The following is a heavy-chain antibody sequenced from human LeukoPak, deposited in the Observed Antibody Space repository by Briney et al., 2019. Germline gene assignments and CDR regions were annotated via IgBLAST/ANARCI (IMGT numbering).Heavy chain of an antibody. CDR1: SGSISTSNYY. V-gene: IGHV4-39*07. J-gene: IGHJ5*02. Sequence: SETLSLTCTVSSGSISTSNYYWGWIRQPPGKGLEWIGEINHSGSTNYNPSLKSRVTISVDTSKNQFSLKLSSVTAADTAVYYCARGRRWFDPWGQGTLVTVSS. CDR3: ARGRRWFDP. CDR2: INHSGST.